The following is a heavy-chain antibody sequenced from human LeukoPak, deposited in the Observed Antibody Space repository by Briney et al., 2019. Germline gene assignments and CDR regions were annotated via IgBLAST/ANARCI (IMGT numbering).Heavy chain of an antibody. CDR1: GGTFSSYS. D-gene: IGHD4-23*01. Sequence: GASVKVSCKASGGTFSSYSIRWVRQAPGQGLEWMGRIIPILGIANYAQKFQDRVTITAARSTSTPYMELSRLRSEDTAVYYCARDHKDGDYGCNFDYWGQGTLSPSLQ. V-gene: IGHV1-69*04. CDR2: IIPILGIA. J-gene: IGHJ4*02. CDR3: ARDHKDGDYGCNFDY.